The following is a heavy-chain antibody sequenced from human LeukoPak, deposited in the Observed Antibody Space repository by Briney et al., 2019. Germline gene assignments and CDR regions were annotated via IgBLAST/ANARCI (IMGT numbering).Heavy chain of an antibody. D-gene: IGHD7-27*01. V-gene: IGHV3-11*04. Sequence: GGSLRLSCAASGFTFDDYGMSWIRQAPGKGLEWVSFISNSGDSIYYADSVKGRFITSRDNAKSSLYLQMNSLRAEDTALYYCGRGHWGLDYWGQGALVTVSS. CDR2: ISNSGDSI. CDR3: GRGHWGLDY. CDR1: GFTFDDYG. J-gene: IGHJ4*02.